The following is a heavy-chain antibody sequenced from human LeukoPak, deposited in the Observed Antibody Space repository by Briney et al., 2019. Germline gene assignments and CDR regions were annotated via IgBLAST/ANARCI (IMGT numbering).Heavy chain of an antibody. CDR2: ITYDGYYK. V-gene: IGHV3-30*03. D-gene: IGHD3-10*01. Sequence: PGGSLRLSCAASGFTFTSYGMHWVRQAPGKGLEWVALITYDGYYKYYSDSVKGRFTISSDTSKNTLYLQMNSLRAEDTAVYYCARDLSPVVRASPMGHWGQGTLVTVSS. J-gene: IGHJ4*02. CDR3: ARDLSPVVRASPMGH. CDR1: GFTFTSYG.